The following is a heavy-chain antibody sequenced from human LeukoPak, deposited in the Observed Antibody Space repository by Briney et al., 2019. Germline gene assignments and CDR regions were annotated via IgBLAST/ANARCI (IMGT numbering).Heavy chain of an antibody. D-gene: IGHD1-26*01. CDR1: GYSFTDYW. CDR3: ARQGGRLLPSDF. J-gene: IGHJ4*02. Sequence: GESLKISCKGSGYSFTDYWIGWVRQMPGKGLEWMGIIYPGDSDTRDSPSFQGQVTMSVDKSVSTAYLQWSSLKSSDSAMYYCARQGGRLLPSDFWGQGTLVTV. V-gene: IGHV5-51*01. CDR2: IYPGDSDT.